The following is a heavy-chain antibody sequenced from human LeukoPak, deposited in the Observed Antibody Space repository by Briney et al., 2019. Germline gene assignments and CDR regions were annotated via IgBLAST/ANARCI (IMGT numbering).Heavy chain of an antibody. CDR3: ATGYSGYASYYYGMDV. D-gene: IGHD5-12*01. CDR2: INHSGST. J-gene: IGHJ6*02. Sequence: SETLSLTCAVYGGSFSGYYWSWIRQPPGKGLEWIGEINHSGSTNYNPSLKSRVTISVDTSKNQFSLKLSSVTAADTAVYYCATGYSGYASYYYGMDVWGQRTTVTVSS. CDR1: GGSFSGYY. V-gene: IGHV4-34*01.